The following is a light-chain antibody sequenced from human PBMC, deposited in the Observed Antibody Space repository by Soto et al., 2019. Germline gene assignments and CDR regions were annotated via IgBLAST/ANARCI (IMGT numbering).Light chain of an antibody. CDR2: DAS. V-gene: IGKV3D-15*01. J-gene: IGKJ4*01. CDR1: QSVDND. Sequence: ELVMTQSPATLSVSPGDRATLSCRASQSVDNDLAWYQQKPGQPPRLLIYDASTRATGIPARFSGSQSGTEFTLTISSLLSEDFAVYFCQQYNNSPLTFGGGTKVETK. CDR3: QQYNNSPLT.